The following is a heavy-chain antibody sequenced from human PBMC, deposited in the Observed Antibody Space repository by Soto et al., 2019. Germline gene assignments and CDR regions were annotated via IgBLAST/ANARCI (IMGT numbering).Heavy chain of an antibody. D-gene: IGHD3-16*01. V-gene: IGHV4-59*01. Sequence: SETLSLTCTVSGSISTYYLMWIRQPPGKGLEWIGYISYSGTTNYSPSLENRVTISLDTSKNQFSLRLSSVTAADTAVYYCARDGGEIWNNNYYYSGMDVWGQGTTVTVSS. CDR1: GSISTYY. J-gene: IGHJ6*02. CDR2: ISYSGTT. CDR3: ARDGGEIWNNNYYYSGMDV.